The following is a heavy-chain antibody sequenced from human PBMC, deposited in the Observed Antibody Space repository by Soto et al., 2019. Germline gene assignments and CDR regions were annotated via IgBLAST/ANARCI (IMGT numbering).Heavy chain of an antibody. V-gene: IGHV3-33*03. CDR1: GFTFNNYG. CDR2: IWYDGSQT. J-gene: IGHJ4*02. CDR3: AKAGAGVANFDY. D-gene: IGHD3-3*01. Sequence: QEQLVESGGGVVQPGRSLRLSCAASGFTFNNYGMHWVRQTPAKGLEWVAVIWYDGSQTRYADSVKGRFTISRDNAKNTLYLQMNSLTGEDTAVYYCAKAGAGVANFDYWGQGTLVTVSS.